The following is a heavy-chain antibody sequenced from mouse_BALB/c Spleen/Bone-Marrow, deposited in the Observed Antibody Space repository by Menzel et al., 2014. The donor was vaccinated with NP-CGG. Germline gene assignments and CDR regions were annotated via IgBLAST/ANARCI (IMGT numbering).Heavy chain of an antibody. Sequence: EVMLVESGGGLVQPGGSLRLSCATSGFTFTDYYMSWVRQPPGKALEWLGFIRNKANGYTTEYSASVKGRFTISRDNSQSILYLQMNPLGAEDSATYYCAREREYDDYAMGYWDQGTSVTVSS. D-gene: IGHD2-14*01. J-gene: IGHJ4*01. CDR1: GFTFTDYY. V-gene: IGHV7-3*02. CDR3: AREREYDDYAMGY. CDR2: IRNKANGYTT.